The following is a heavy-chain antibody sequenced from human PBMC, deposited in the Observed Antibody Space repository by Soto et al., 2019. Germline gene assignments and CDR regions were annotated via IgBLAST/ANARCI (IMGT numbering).Heavy chain of an antibody. D-gene: IGHD2-8*01. CDR2: ISAYNGNT. CDR3: AKNGQPPYYYYGLDV. Sequence: ASVKVSWKASGYTFTSYAISWVRQAPGQGLEWMGWISAYNGNTNYAQKFQDRVSMTIDTSTGTAYMELRSLTSDDTAIYYCAKNGQPPYYYYGLDVWGQGTKVTVSS. CDR1: GYTFTSYA. V-gene: IGHV1-18*01. J-gene: IGHJ6*02.